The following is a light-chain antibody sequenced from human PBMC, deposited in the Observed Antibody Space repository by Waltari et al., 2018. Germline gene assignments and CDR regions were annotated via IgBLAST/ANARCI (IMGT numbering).Light chain of an antibody. V-gene: IGKV3-20*01. CDR1: QSVSRNY. Sequence: EIVLTQSPGTLSLSPGERATLSCRASQSVSRNYLNWYQQKGGQAPRLLIHGASSRATGIPDRFSGSGSGTDFTLTISRLEPEDFAVYYCQQYDGEVLTFGGGTKVEI. CDR3: QQYDGEVLT. CDR2: GAS. J-gene: IGKJ4*01.